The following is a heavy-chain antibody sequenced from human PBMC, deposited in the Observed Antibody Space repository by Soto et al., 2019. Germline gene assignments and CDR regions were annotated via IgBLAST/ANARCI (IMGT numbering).Heavy chain of an antibody. CDR2: ISGGGGST. CDR3: AREDCSSTSCYVGDYYYGMDV. J-gene: IGHJ6*02. V-gene: IGHV3-23*01. CDR1: GFTFSSYA. Sequence: GGSLRLSCAASGFTFSSYAMTWVRQAPGKGLEWVSAISGGGGSTYYADSVKGRFTISRDNSKNTLYLQMNSLRGEDTAVYYCAREDCSSTSCYVGDYYYGMDVWGQGTTVTVSS. D-gene: IGHD2-2*01.